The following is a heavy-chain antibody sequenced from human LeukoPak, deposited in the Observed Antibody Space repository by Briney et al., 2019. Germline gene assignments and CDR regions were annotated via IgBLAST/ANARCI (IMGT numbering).Heavy chain of an antibody. CDR2: IYHSGST. V-gene: IGHV4-38-2*02. Sequence: PSETLSLTCTVSGYSISSGYYWGWIRQPPGKGLEWIGSIYHSGSTYYNPSLKSRVTISVDTSKNQFSLKLSSVTAADTAVYYCARGRIVGATLWFDPWGQGTLVTVSS. CDR1: GYSISSGYY. J-gene: IGHJ5*02. CDR3: ARGRIVGATLWFDP. D-gene: IGHD1-26*01.